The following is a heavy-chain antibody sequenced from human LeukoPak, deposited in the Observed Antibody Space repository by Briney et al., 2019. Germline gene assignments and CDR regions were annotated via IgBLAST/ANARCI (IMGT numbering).Heavy chain of an antibody. D-gene: IGHD5-24*01. CDR1: GFTFSRSW. V-gene: IGHV3-7*01. CDR3: AKLLGTATTFDY. J-gene: IGHJ4*02. CDR2: INPDGSQK. Sequence: GGSLRLSCEASGFTFSRSWMSWVRQAPGKGLEWVASINPDGSQKHHVDSVEGRFTISRDNTRNSVYLQMNSLGGEDTAVYYCAKLLGTATTFDYWGQGTLVTVSS.